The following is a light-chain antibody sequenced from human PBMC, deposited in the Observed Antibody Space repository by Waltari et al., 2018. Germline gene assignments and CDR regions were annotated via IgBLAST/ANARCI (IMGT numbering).Light chain of an antibody. CDR3: QHYESPYT. J-gene: IGKJ2*01. CDR1: HTLDSTF. V-gene: IGKV3-20*01. Sequence: EMVLTQSRDTLALSAGERDTRSCRASHTLDSTFLAWYQQKPGQAPRLLIHGASSRAADVPDRFRGGGSGTDFTLTISRLEPEDFAVYYCQHYESPYTFGPGTKLEIK. CDR2: GAS.